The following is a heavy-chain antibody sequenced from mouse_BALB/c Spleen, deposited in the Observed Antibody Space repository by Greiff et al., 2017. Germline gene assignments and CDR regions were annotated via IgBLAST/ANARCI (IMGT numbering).Heavy chain of an antibody. CDR1: GYTFTSYT. J-gene: IGHJ4*01. CDR2: INPSSGYT. V-gene: IGHV1-4*02. Sequence: VQLQQSAAELARPGASVKMSCKASGYTFTSYTMHWVKQRPGQGLEWIGYINPSSGYTEYNQKFKDKTTLTADKSSSTAYMQLSSLTSEDSAVYYCARFLTGYVPGMDYWGQGTSVTVSS. D-gene: IGHD3-1*01. CDR3: ARFLTGYVPGMDY.